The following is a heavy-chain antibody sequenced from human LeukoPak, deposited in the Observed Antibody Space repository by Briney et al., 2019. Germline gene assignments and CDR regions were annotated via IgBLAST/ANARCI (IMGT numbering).Heavy chain of an antibody. J-gene: IGHJ4*02. V-gene: IGHV3-21*01. D-gene: IGHD6-19*01. CDR3: ARDLSSGWPDY. Sequence: PGGSLRLSCAASGFTFSSYSMNWVRQAPGKGLEWVSSISSSSYIYYADSVKGRFTISRDNAKNSLYLQMNSLRAEDTAVYYCARDLSSGWPDYWGQGTLVTVSS. CDR1: GFTFSSYS. CDR2: ISSSSYI.